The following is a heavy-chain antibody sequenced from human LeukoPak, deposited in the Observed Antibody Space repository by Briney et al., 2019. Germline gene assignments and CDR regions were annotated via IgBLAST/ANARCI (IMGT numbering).Heavy chain of an antibody. V-gene: IGHV4-39*01. D-gene: IGHD3-22*01. CDR1: GGSSSSSSWY. CDR3: AIRAYDSSGYLIDY. J-gene: IGHJ4*02. CDR2: IYYSGST. Sequence: SETLSLTCTVSGGSSSSSSWYWGWIRQPPRKGLEWIGSIYYSGSTYYNPSLKSRVTISVDTSKNQFSLKLSSVTAADTAVYYCAIRAYDSSGYLIDYWGQGTLVTVSS.